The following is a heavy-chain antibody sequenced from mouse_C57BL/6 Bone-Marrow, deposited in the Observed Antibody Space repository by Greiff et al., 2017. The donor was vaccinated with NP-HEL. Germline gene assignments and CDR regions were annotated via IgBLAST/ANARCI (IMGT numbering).Heavy chain of an antibody. J-gene: IGHJ1*03. Sequence: EVKLMESGGGLVQPGGSMKLSCVASGFTFSNYWMNWVRQSPEKGLEWVAQIRLKSDNYATHYAESVKGRFTISRDDSKSSVYLQMNNLRAEDTGIYYCSRSYYGSSFYWYFDVWGTGTTVTVSS. CDR2: IRLKSDNYAT. CDR1: GFTFSNYW. D-gene: IGHD1-1*01. V-gene: IGHV6-3*01. CDR3: SRSYYGSSFYWYFDV.